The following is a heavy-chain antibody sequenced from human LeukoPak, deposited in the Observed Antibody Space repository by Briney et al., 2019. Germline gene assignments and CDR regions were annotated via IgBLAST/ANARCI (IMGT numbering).Heavy chain of an antibody. J-gene: IGHJ4*02. CDR1: GFTFSSYS. D-gene: IGHD3-16*01. CDR3: ARMGHHYYFDY. Sequence: GGSLRLSCAASGFTFSSYSMNWVRQAPGKGLEWVSSISSSSSYIYYADSVKGRFTISRDNAKSSLYLQMNSLRAEDTAVYYCARMGHHYYFDYWGQGTLVTVSS. CDR2: ISSSSSYI. V-gene: IGHV3-21*01.